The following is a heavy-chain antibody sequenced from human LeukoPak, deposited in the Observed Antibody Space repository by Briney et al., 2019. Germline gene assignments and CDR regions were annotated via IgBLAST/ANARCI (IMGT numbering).Heavy chain of an antibody. CDR1: GFTFSSYW. D-gene: IGHD3-22*01. J-gene: IGHJ4*02. Sequence: GGSLGLSCAASGFTFSSYWMSWVRQAPGKGLEWVSAISGSGGSTYCADSVKGRFTISRDNSKNTLYLQMNSLRAEDTAVYYCAKVQDYYDSSGYYSYWGQGTLVTVSS. CDR3: AKVQDYYDSSGYYSY. V-gene: IGHV3-23*01. CDR2: ISGSGGST.